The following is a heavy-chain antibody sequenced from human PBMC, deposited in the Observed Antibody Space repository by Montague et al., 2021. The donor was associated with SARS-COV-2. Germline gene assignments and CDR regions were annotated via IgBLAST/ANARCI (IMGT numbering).Heavy chain of an antibody. Sequence: SETLSLTCTVSGGSISSSSCYWGWIRQPPGKGLEWIGSVYYSGSTYYNLSLKSRVTISVDTSKNQFSLKLSSVTAADTAVYYCARDGSLRFELLIGPRHYYYGLDVWGQGTTVTVSS. CDR3: ARDGSLRFELLIGPRHYYYGLDV. CDR2: VYYSGST. J-gene: IGHJ6*02. D-gene: IGHD3-9*01. CDR1: GGSISSSSCY. V-gene: IGHV4-39*07.